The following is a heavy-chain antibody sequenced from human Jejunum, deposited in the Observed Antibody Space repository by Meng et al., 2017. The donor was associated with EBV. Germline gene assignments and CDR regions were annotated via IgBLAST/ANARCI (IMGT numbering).Heavy chain of an antibody. V-gene: IGHV1-8*01. D-gene: IGHD6-13*01. Sequence: QGQLVQHGAEVKQPGASVQVSVNATGYTFTSNDINWVRQATGQGLEWIGWMNPSSDDTGFAQKFQGRVTVTRDNSINTAYMELSSLTSDDTAVYYCARAVGAAGSMVNFDYWGQGTLVTVSS. J-gene: IGHJ4*02. CDR2: MNPSSDDT. CDR1: GYTFTSND. CDR3: ARAVGAAGSMVNFDY.